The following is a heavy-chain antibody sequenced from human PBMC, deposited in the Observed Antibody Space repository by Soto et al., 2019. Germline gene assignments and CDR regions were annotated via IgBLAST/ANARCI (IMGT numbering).Heavy chain of an antibody. CDR1: GFTVSSKY. CDR3: ARDDVLCDGGRCYGVTLDV. CDR2: IQSGGPT. J-gene: IGHJ6*03. Sequence: EVQLVESGGGLVQPGGSLRLSCAASGFTVSSKYMSWVRQAPGKGLEWVSLIQSGGPTYYADSVKGRFTISRDTSENTVHLQMDSLRAEDTAVYDCARDDVLCDGGRCYGVTLDVWGKGTTVTVS. V-gene: IGHV3-66*01. D-gene: IGHD2-15*01.